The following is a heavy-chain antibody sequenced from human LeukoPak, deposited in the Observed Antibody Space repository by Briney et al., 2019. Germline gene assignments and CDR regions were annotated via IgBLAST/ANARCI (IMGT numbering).Heavy chain of an antibody. D-gene: IGHD6-19*01. V-gene: IGHV1-18*01. CDR2: ISAYNGDT. Sequence: ASVKVSCKPSGYTFTTYGITWVRQAPRQGLEWLGWISAYNGDTNYAQKFQGRVSMTTDTSTSTVYMQLRSLRSDDTAMYYCARRKYSSGWHLDHWGQGTLVTVSS. CDR1: GYTFTTYG. J-gene: IGHJ4*02. CDR3: ARRKYSSGWHLDH.